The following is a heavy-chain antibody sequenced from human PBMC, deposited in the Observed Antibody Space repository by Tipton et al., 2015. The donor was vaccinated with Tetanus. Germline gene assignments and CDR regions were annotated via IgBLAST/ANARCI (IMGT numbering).Heavy chain of an antibody. Sequence: LSLTCTVSRGPISSYYWSWIRQPAGKGLEWVGHISNGNTDYSTSLKSRVTLSGDLSKNQFSLQLRAVTAADTAVYYCARGITDGYNRRLDYWGQGLRVAVS. V-gene: IGHV4-4*07. J-gene: IGHJ4*02. CDR3: ARGITDGYNRRLDY. D-gene: IGHD5-24*01. CDR2: ISNGNT. CDR1: RGPISSYY.